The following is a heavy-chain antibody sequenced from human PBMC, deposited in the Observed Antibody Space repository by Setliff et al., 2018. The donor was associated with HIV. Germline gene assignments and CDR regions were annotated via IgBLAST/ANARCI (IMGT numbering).Heavy chain of an antibody. CDR2: IYYSGST. V-gene: IGHV4-39*01. D-gene: IGHD3-10*01. Sequence: SETLSLTCTVSGASISSTLYYWAWIRQPPGKRLEWIGSIYYSGSTYYNPSLKSRLTMSVDTSKNQFSLNLSSVTAADTAVYYCARLSLSLVRGIINSGDRFFDYWGQGSLVTVSS. CDR1: GASISSTLYY. J-gene: IGHJ4*02. CDR3: ARLSLSLVRGIINSGDRFFDY.